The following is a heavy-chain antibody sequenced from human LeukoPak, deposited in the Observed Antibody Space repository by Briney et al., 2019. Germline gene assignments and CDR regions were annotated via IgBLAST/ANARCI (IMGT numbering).Heavy chain of an antibody. CDR1: GFTFSSYR. CDR3: ATDDYGGLDY. CDR2: ISSSSLYI. V-gene: IGHV3-21*01. D-gene: IGHD4-23*01. J-gene: IGHJ4*02. Sequence: GGSLRLSCAASGFTFSSYRMNWVRQAPGKGLEWVSSISSSSLYIYYADSVKGRFTISRDNAKNSLYLQLNSLRAEDTAVYYCATDDYGGLDYWGQGTLVTVSS.